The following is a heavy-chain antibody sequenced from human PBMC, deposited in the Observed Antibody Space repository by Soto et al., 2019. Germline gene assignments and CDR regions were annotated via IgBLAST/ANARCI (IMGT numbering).Heavy chain of an antibody. Sequence: QVQLVQSGAEVKKPGSSVKVSCKASGGTFSSYAISWVRQAPGQGLEWMGGIIPIFGTANYAQKFQGRVTITADESTSTAYMELSSLRSEDTAVYYCARGGKILSYDSSGYYGYWGQGTLVTVSS. V-gene: IGHV1-69*01. CDR1: GGTFSSYA. D-gene: IGHD3-22*01. CDR2: IIPIFGTA. CDR3: ARGGKILSYDSSGYYGY. J-gene: IGHJ4*02.